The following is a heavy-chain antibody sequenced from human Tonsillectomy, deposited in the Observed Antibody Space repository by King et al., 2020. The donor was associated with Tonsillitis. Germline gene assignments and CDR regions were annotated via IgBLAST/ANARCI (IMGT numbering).Heavy chain of an antibody. CDR2: IYYSGST. Sequence: QLQESGPGLVKPSETLSLTCTVSGGSISSSSYYWGWIRQPPGKGLEWIGSIYYSGSTYYNPSLKSRVTISVDTSKNQLSLKLSSVTAADTAVYYCARQSDYYDSSGYHYYFDYWGQGTLVTVSS. CDR1: GGSISSSSYY. J-gene: IGHJ4*02. CDR3: ARQSDYYDSSGYHYYFDY. V-gene: IGHV4-39*01. D-gene: IGHD3-22*01.